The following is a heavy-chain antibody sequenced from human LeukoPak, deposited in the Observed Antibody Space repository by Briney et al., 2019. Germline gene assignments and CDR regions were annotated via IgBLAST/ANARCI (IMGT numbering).Heavy chain of an antibody. Sequence: PGGSLRLSCAASGFTFSSYSMNWVRQAPGKGLEWVSYISSSSSTIYYADSVKGRFTISRGNAKNSLYLQMNSLRAEDTAVYYCASLQGYCSSTSCYALYYGMDVWGQGTTVTVSS. CDR1: GFTFSSYS. V-gene: IGHV3-48*01. J-gene: IGHJ6*02. CDR3: ASLQGYCSSTSCYALYYGMDV. CDR2: ISSSSSTI. D-gene: IGHD2-2*01.